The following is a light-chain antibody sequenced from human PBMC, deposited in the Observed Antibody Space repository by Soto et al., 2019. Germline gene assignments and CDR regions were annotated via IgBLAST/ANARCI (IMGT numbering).Light chain of an antibody. J-gene: IGLJ2*01. V-gene: IGLV2-14*01. CDR1: NNDVGGHMY. CDR3: SAYRRGIIV. Sequence: QSALTQPASVSGSPGQSITITCTGTNNDVGGHMYVSWYQHQAGKVPKLIIYEIDNRPSGVSDRFSGSKSGNTASLTISGLQAEDEAAYYCSAYRRGIIVFGGGTKVTVL. CDR2: EID.